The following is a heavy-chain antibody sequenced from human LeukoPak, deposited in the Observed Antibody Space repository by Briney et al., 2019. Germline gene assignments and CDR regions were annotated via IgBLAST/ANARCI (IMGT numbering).Heavy chain of an antibody. Sequence: PGGSLRLSCAASGFTFSSYGMSWVRQAPGEGLEWVSAISGSGGSTYYADSVKGRFTISRDNSKNTLYLQMNSLRAEDTAVYYCAKVAGGVGATLNYWGQGTLVTVSS. CDR1: GFTFSSYG. CDR3: AKVAGGVGATLNY. V-gene: IGHV3-23*01. D-gene: IGHD1-26*01. J-gene: IGHJ4*02. CDR2: ISGSGGST.